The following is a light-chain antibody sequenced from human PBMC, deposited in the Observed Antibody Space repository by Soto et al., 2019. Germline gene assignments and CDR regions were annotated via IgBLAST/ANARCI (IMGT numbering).Light chain of an antibody. CDR3: LQHESYPYT. CDR2: AAS. V-gene: IGKV1-17*03. J-gene: IGKJ2*01. Sequence: DIQMTQSPSAMSASVGDRVTITCRASQDISSFLAWFQQKPGKVPKRLIFAASSLQSGVPSRFSGRGSSTEVTLTISSLQPEDFATYYCLQHESYPYTFGQGTKLEIK. CDR1: QDISSF.